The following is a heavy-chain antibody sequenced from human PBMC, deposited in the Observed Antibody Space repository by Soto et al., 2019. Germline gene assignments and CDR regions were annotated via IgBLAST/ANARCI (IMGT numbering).Heavy chain of an antibody. Sequence: SETLSLTCAVYCGSFSGYYWSWIRQPPGKGLEWIGEINHSGSTNYNPSLKSRVTISVDTSKNQFSLKLSSVTAADTAVYYCARDHDYGGQIDYWGQGTLVTVSS. D-gene: IGHD4-17*01. CDR1: CGSFSGYY. CDR3: ARDHDYGGQIDY. J-gene: IGHJ4*02. CDR2: INHSGST. V-gene: IGHV4-34*01.